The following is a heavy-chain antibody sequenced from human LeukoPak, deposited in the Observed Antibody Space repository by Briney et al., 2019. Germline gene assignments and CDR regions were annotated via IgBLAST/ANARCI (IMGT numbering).Heavy chain of an antibody. CDR1: GFTFSSYS. Sequence: GGSPRLSCAASGFTFSSYSMDWVRQAPGKGREWVSSISSSSSYIYYADSVKGRFTISRDNAKNSLYLQMNSLRAEDTAVYYCAREFYYDSSGYYLDYWGQGTLVTVSS. D-gene: IGHD3-22*01. V-gene: IGHV3-21*01. CDR3: AREFYYDSSGYYLDY. CDR2: ISSSSSYI. J-gene: IGHJ4*02.